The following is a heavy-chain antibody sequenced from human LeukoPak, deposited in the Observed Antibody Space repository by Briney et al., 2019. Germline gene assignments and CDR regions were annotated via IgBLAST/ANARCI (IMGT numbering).Heavy chain of an antibody. CDR1: GFTFSNYA. D-gene: IGHD3-3*01. CDR2: ISGSGGST. J-gene: IGHJ4*02. CDR3: AKERLAIFGVVLDY. Sequence: GGSLRLSCAASGFTFSNYAMSWARQAPGKGLEWVSAISGSGGSTYYADSVKGRFTISRDNSKNTLYLQMNSLRAEDTAVYYCAKERLAIFGVVLDYWGQGTLVTVSS. V-gene: IGHV3-23*01.